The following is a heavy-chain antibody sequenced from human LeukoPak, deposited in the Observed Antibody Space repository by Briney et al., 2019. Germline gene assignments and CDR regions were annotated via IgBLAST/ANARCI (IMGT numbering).Heavy chain of an antibody. Sequence: GESLRISCKGSGYSFTGYWIGWVRQMPGKGLEWMGIIYPDDSDTRYSPSFQGLVTISADKSITTAYLQWSSLKASDTAMYYCARLRSSSWYTVDYWGQGTLVTVSS. V-gene: IGHV5-51*01. CDR2: IYPDDSDT. J-gene: IGHJ4*02. D-gene: IGHD6-13*01. CDR1: GYSFTGYW. CDR3: ARLRSSSWYTVDY.